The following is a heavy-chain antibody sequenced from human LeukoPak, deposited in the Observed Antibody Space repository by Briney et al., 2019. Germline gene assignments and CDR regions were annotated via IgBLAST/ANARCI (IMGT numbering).Heavy chain of an antibody. D-gene: IGHD5-24*01. J-gene: IGHJ4*02. Sequence: ASVKVSCKASGGTFSSYAISWVRQAPGQGLEWMGGIIPIFGTANYAQKFQGRVTITADESTSTAYMELSSLRSEDTAVYYCASRAVESPQFDYWGQGTLVTVSS. V-gene: IGHV1-69*13. CDR2: IIPIFGTA. CDR3: ASRAVESPQFDY. CDR1: GGTFSSYA.